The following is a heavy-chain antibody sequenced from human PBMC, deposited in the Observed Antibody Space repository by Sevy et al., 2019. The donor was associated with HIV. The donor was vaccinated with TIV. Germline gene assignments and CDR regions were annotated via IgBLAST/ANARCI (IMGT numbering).Heavy chain of an antibody. CDR2: INPNSGGK. CDR3: AKERVYCSGGSCKPGGWFDP. D-gene: IGHD2-15*01. Sequence: ASVKVSCKASGYTFTGYYMHWVRQAPGQGLEWMGWINPNSGGKNYAQKFQGRVTMTRDTSISTAYMELSRLGSDDKAVYYCAKERVYCSGGSCKPGGWFDPWGQGTLVTVSS. J-gene: IGHJ5*02. V-gene: IGHV1-2*02. CDR1: GYTFTGYY.